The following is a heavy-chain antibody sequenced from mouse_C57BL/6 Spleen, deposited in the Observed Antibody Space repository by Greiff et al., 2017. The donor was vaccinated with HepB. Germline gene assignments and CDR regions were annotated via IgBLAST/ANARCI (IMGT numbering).Heavy chain of an antibody. D-gene: IGHD1-1*01. CDR3: ARRTFLNGFAY. J-gene: IGHJ3*01. CDR2: IYWDDDK. Sequence: QVTLQVSGPGLLQSSPTLSLTCSSSGFSLSTSGMGVSWLRQPSGKGLEWLAHIYWDDDKRYNPSLKSRLTISKETSRNQVFLKITSVDTADTATYYCARRTFLNGFAYWGQGTLVTVSA. CDR1: GFSLSTSGMG. V-gene: IGHV8-12*01.